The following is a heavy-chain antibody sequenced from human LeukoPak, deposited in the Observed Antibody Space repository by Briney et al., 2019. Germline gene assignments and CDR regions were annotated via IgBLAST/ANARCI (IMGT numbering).Heavy chain of an antibody. J-gene: IGHJ4*02. D-gene: IGHD2-8*01. Sequence: GGSLRLSCAASGFTFSSYSMNWVRQAPGKGLEWVSSISSSSSYIYYADSVKGRFTISRDNAKNSLYLQMNSLGAEDTAVYYCARDQLIQKGFDYWGQGTLVTVSS. CDR1: GFTFSSYS. V-gene: IGHV3-21*01. CDR2: ISSSSSYI. CDR3: ARDQLIQKGFDY.